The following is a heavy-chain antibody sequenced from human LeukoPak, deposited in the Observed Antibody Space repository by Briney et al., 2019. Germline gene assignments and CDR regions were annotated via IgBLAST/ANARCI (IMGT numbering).Heavy chain of an antibody. CDR3: AKEGAQRPFQWYLDL. CDR2: ISYDGNNK. CDR1: GFTFSSYG. J-gene: IGHJ2*01. V-gene: IGHV3-30*18. Sequence: GGSLRLSCAASGFTFSSYGMHWVRQAPGKGLEWVAVISYDGNNKYYADSVKGRFTISRDNSKNTLYLQMNSLRAEDTAVYYWAKEGAQRPFQWYLDLWGRGTLVTVPS. D-gene: IGHD6-25*01.